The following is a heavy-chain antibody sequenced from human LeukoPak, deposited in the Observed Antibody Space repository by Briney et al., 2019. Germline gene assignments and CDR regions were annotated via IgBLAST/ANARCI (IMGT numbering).Heavy chain of an antibody. Sequence: ASVKASCKASGYTFISYGMHWVRQAPGQRLEWMGWINAGNGNTKYSKEFQGRVTITRDTSASTAYMELSSLRSEDTAVYYCAREGILWFGESPYYYYGMDVWGKGTTVTVSS. CDR3: AREGILWFGESPYYYYGMDV. J-gene: IGHJ6*04. V-gene: IGHV1-3*01. CDR1: GYTFISYG. D-gene: IGHD3-10*01. CDR2: INAGNGNT.